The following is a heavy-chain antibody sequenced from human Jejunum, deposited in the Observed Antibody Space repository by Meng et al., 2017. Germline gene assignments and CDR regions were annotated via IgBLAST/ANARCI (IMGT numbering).Heavy chain of an antibody. CDR3: ARGLTGYFAHTDY. Sequence: SETLSLTCTVSGASISSYFWSWIRQPPGRGLEWIGYIYNSGSTNYNPSLKSRVTISVDTSKNQFSLKLSSVTAADTAIYYCARGLTGYFAHTDYWGQGTLVTVSS. CDR1: GASISSYF. V-gene: IGHV4-59*01. CDR2: IYNSGST. D-gene: IGHD3-9*01. J-gene: IGHJ4*02.